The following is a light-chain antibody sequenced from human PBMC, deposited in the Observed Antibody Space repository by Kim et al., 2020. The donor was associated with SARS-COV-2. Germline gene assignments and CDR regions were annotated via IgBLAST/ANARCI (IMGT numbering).Light chain of an antibody. J-gene: IGKJ1*01. CDR3: QQSGRA. CDR2: GAS. CDR1: QSVTSTY. V-gene: IGKV3-20*01. Sequence: DIVLTQSPGALSLSPGERATLSCRASQSVTSTYLAWYQQKPGQSPRLLIYGASNRAPGIPDRFSGSGSETDFTLTISGLEPEDSAVYYCQQSGRAFGQGTKVDIK.